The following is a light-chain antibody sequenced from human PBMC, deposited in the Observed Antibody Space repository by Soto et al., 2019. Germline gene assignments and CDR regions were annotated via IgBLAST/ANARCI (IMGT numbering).Light chain of an antibody. CDR2: DAS. V-gene: IGKV1-5*01. Sequence: DIQMTQCPSTLSASVGYRVTITCRASQSISSWLAWYQQKPGKAPKLLIYDASSLESGVPSRFSGSGSGTEFTLTISSMQPDDFATFYCQQYNGYSRTFGQGTKVDIK. J-gene: IGKJ1*01. CDR3: QQYNGYSRT. CDR1: QSISSW.